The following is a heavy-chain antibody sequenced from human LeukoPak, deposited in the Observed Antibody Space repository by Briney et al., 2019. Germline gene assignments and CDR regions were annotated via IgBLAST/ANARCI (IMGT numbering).Heavy chain of an antibody. J-gene: IGHJ4*02. V-gene: IGHV1-24*01. CDR2: FDPEDGET. Sequence: GASVKVSCKVSGYTLTELSVHWVRQAPGKGLEWMGGFDPEDGETIYAQKFQGRVTMTEDTSTDTAYMELSCLRSEDTAVYYCAGQLWSGYYFDYWGQGTLVTVSS. D-gene: IGHD5-18*01. CDR3: AGQLWSGYYFDY. CDR1: GYTLTELS.